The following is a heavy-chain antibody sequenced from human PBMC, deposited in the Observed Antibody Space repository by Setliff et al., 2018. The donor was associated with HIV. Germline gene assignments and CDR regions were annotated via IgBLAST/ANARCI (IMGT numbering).Heavy chain of an antibody. D-gene: IGHD2-21*01. CDR3: VTAPGGNIPF. J-gene: IGHJ4*02. Sequence: TGGSLRLSCAASGFTFSHAWMTWVRQAPGKGLEWVGRIKSKIDGETAEYAAPVKGRFVISRDDSKNTLRLQMSSLKTDDTAVYYCVTAPGGNIPFWGQGTLVTVSS. V-gene: IGHV3-15*01. CDR2: IKSKIDGETA. CDR1: GFTFSHAW.